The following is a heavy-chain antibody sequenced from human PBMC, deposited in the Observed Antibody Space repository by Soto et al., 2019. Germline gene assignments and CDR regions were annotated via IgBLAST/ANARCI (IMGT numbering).Heavy chain of an antibody. CDR2: IYYSGST. CDR1: GGSISSGGYY. D-gene: IGHD2-21*02. CDR3: ARAVVVVTAIVPYYYGMDV. Sequence: SETLSLTCTVSGGSISSGGYYWSWIRQHPGKGLEWIGYIYYSGSTYYNPSLKSRVTISVDTSKNQFSLKLSSVTAADTAVYYWARAVVVVTAIVPYYYGMDVWGQGTTVTVSS. J-gene: IGHJ6*02. V-gene: IGHV4-31*03.